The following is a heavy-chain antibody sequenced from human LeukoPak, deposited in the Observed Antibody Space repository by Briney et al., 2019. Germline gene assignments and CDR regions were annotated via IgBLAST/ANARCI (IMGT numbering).Heavy chain of an antibody. D-gene: IGHD1-26*01. J-gene: IGHJ3*02. Sequence: GGSLRLSCAASGFTFTNYWMHWVRQAPGKGLVWVSRIDGDGTTKYADSVRGRFTISRGNAKKTLYLQMNGLRAEDMAVYYCARVIVGGMRAFDMWGQGTMVTVSS. CDR2: IDGDGTT. V-gene: IGHV3-74*03. CDR1: GFTFTNYW. CDR3: ARVIVGGMRAFDM.